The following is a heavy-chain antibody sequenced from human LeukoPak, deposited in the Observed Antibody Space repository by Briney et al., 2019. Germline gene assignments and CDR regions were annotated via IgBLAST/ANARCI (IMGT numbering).Heavy chain of an antibody. Sequence: GASMKVSCKASGYTFTSSGISWVRQAPGQGLEWMGWISTNNGDTKYGKKFQGRVIMTTDTSTSTTYMEVRSLRSDDTAVYYCARDDDYNPLVHWGQGTLVTVSS. CDR2: ISTNNGDT. J-gene: IGHJ4*02. CDR1: GYTFTSSG. V-gene: IGHV1-18*01. CDR3: ARDDDYNPLVH. D-gene: IGHD4/OR15-4a*01.